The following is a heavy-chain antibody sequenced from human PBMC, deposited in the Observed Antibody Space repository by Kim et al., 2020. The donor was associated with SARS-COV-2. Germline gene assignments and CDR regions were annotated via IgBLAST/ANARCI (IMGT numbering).Heavy chain of an antibody. CDR3: ARKGLHLGELPGFDY. Sequence: GGSLRLSCAASGFTFSSYAMHWVRQAPGKGLEWVAVISYDGSNKYYADSVKGRFTISSDNSKNTQYLQMNSLRAEDKAVNYCARKGLHLGELPGFDYWGQGTLVTVSS. V-gene: IGHV3-30-3*01. D-gene: IGHD3-16*01. CDR1: GFTFSSYA. J-gene: IGHJ4*02. CDR2: ISYDGSNK.